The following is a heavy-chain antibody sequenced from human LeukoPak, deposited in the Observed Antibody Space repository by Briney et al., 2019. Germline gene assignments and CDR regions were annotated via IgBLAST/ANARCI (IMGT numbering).Heavy chain of an antibody. Sequence: ASVKVSCKASGYTFTSYGISWVRQAPGQGLEWMGGIIPIFGTANYAQKFQGRVTITADESTSTAYMELSSLRSEDTAVYYCARGGWLQLPSYFDYWGQGTLVTVSS. V-gene: IGHV1-69*13. D-gene: IGHD5-24*01. CDR3: ARGGWLQLPSYFDY. CDR1: GYTFTSYG. CDR2: IIPIFGTA. J-gene: IGHJ4*02.